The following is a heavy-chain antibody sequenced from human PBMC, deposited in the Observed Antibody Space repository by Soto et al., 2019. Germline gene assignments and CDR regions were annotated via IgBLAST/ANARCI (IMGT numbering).Heavy chain of an antibody. CDR1: GFTFSSYS. CDR3: SKGSWPITEYYDYWSGYYFPYYYYGMDV. J-gene: IGHJ6*02. Sequence: GGSLRLSCAASGFTFSSYSISWVRQAPWKGLEWVSAISGSGVSTYYADSVKGRFTISRDNSKNTLYLQMNSLRAEDTAVYYCSKGSWPITEYYDYWSGYYFPYYYYGMDVCGQVTKVTVCS. D-gene: IGHD3-3*01. V-gene: IGHV3-23*01. CDR2: ISGSGVST.